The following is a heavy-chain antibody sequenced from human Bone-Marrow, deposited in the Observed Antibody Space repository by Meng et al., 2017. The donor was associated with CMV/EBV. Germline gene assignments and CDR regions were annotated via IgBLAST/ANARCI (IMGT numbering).Heavy chain of an antibody. D-gene: IGHD5-18*01. J-gene: IGHJ6*02. CDR3: ARGGYSYGPSYNYYYGKDV. CDR2: IIPIFGTA. CDR1: GGTFSSYA. V-gene: IGHV1-69*05. Sequence: SSVKVSCKASGGTFSSYAISWVRQAPGQGLEWMGGIIPIFGTANYAQKFQGRVTITTDESTSTAYTELSSLRSEDTAVYYWARGGYSYGPSYNYYYGKDVWGQGTTVTVSS.